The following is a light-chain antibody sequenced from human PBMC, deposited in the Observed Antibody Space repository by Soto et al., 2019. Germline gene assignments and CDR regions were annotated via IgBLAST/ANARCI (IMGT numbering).Light chain of an antibody. J-gene: IGKJ4*01. CDR1: QSVNSY. CDR3: LQRSNWPPA. Sequence: EIVLTQSPATLSLSPGERANLTCRASQSVNSYLAWYQQKPGQGPRLLIYDASNRATGIPARFSGSGSGTDFTLTISSLEPEDLAVYYCLQRSNWPPAFGGGTKVEIK. V-gene: IGKV3-11*01. CDR2: DAS.